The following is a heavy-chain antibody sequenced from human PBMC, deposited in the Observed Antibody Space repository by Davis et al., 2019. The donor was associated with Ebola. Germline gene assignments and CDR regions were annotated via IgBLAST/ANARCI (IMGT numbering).Heavy chain of an antibody. Sequence: AASVKVSCKASGYTFTTYGIHWVRQATGQGLEWMGWMNPNSENTGYAQKFQGRVTMTRSTSISTAYVELSSLRSEDTAVYYCARGGYFDWLTRWHYYGMDVWGQGTTVTVSS. D-gene: IGHD3-9*01. CDR1: GYTFTTYG. V-gene: IGHV1-8*01. CDR3: ARGGYFDWLTRWHYYGMDV. CDR2: MNPNSENT. J-gene: IGHJ6*02.